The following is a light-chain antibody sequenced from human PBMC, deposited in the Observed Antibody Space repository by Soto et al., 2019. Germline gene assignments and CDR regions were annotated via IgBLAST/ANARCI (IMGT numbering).Light chain of an antibody. J-gene: IGKJ3*01. CDR3: QQANSFPFT. V-gene: IGKV1-12*01. Sequence: DIQMTQSPSSVSASVGDRVTITCRASQGISSWLAWYQQKPGKAPKLLIYAASSLQSGVPSRFSGSGSAKHFTLAISRLQPEDFAASCCQQANSFPFTFGPGTKVDIK. CDR1: QGISSW. CDR2: AAS.